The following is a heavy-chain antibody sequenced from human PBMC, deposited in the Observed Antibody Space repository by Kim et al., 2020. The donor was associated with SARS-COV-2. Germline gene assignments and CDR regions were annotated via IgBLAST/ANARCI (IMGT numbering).Heavy chain of an antibody. Sequence: ASVKVSCKASGYTFTSYGISWVRQAPGQGLEWMGWISAYNGNTNYAQKLQGRVTMTTDTSTSTAYMEVRSLRSDDTAVYYCARDRGGFYGSGSYPIDWGQGTLVTVSS. CDR3: ARDRGGFYGSGSYPID. CDR2: ISAYNGNT. D-gene: IGHD3-10*01. J-gene: IGHJ4*02. V-gene: IGHV1-18*01. CDR1: GYTFTSYG.